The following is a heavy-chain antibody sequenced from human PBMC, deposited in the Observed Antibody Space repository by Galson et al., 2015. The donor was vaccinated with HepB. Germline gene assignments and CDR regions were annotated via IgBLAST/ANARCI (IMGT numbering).Heavy chain of an antibody. V-gene: IGHV3-48*02. CDR1: GFTFSSYT. D-gene: IGHD3-10*01. CDR3: ARVYFGSGSSSAYWYFDP. J-gene: IGHJ2*01. CDR2: ISSTGTTM. Sequence: LRLSCAASGFTFSSYTMNWVRQAPGKGLESVSYISSTGTTMYYADSAKGRFTVSRDNAQNSLYLQMNSLRDEDTAVYYCARVYFGSGSSSAYWYFDPWGRGALVTVSS.